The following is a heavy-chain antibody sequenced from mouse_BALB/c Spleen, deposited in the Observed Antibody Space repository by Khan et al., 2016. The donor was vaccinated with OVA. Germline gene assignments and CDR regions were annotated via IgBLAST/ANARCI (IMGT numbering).Heavy chain of an antibody. CDR1: GFTFSSYG. CDR2: INSNGGST. Sequence: EVQLVESGGGLVQPGGSLKLSCAASGFTFSSYGMSWVRQTPDKRLELVATINSNGGSTYYPDSVKGRFTISRDNAKNTLYLQMSSPKAEDTAMYYCASIARTINWGQGTTLTVS. V-gene: IGHV5-6-3*01. CDR3: ASIARTIN. J-gene: IGHJ2*01.